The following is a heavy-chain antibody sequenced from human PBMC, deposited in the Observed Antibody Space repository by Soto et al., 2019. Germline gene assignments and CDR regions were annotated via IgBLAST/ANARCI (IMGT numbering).Heavy chain of an antibody. CDR1: GFTFDDYA. V-gene: IGHV3-9*01. CDR2: ISWNSGSI. D-gene: IGHD5-12*01. J-gene: IGHJ6*02. CDR3: AKDMVVATIDYYYGMDV. Sequence: SLRLSCAASGFTFDDYAMHWVRQAPGKGLEWVSGISWNSGSIGYADSVKGRFTISRDNAKNSLYLQMNSLRAEDTALYYCAKDMVVATIDYYYGMDVWGQGTTVTVSS.